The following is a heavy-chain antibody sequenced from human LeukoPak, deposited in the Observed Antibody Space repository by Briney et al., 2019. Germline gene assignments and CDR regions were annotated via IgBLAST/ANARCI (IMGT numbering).Heavy chain of an antibody. V-gene: IGHV3-23*01. J-gene: IGHJ6*04. D-gene: IGHD3-9*01. Sequence: GGSLRLSCAASGLTFNSYAMSWVRQAPGKGLEWVSAISGSGGSTYYADSVKGRFTISRDNSKNTLYLQMNSLRAEDTAVYYCAKDGALPYFDWLLEDYYYYYGMDVWGKVTTVTVSS. CDR3: AKDGALPYFDWLLEDYYYYYGMDV. CDR2: ISGSGGST. CDR1: GLTFNSYA.